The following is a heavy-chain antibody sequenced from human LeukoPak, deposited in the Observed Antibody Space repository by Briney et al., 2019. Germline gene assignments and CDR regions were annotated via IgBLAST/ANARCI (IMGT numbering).Heavy chain of an antibody. CDR1: GFTVSSNY. CDR2: ISGSGGST. J-gene: IGHJ4*02. D-gene: IGHD2-15*01. Sequence: GGSLRLSCAASGFTVSSNYMSWVRQAPGKGLEWVSAISGSGGSTYYADSVKGRFTISRDNSKNTLYLQMNSLRAEDTAVYYCAKGSSSPRYWGQGTLVTVSS. CDR3: AKGSSSPRY. V-gene: IGHV3-23*01.